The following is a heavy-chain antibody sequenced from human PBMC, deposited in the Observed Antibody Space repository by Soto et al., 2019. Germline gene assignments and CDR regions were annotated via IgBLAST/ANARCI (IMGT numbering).Heavy chain of an antibody. CDR3: ARVLGNSGYDLTPFDI. CDR2: INPSGGST. J-gene: IGHJ3*02. D-gene: IGHD5-12*01. V-gene: IGHV1-46*03. Sequence: ASVKVSCKASGYTFTSYYMHWVRQAPGQGLEWVGIINPSGGSTSYAQKFQGRVTMTRDTSTSTVYMELSSLRSEDTAVYYCARVLGNSGYDLTPFDIWGQGTMVTVSS. CDR1: GYTFTSYY.